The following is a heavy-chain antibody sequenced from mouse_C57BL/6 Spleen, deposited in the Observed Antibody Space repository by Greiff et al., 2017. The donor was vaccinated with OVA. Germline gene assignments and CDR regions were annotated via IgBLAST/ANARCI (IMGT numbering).Heavy chain of an antibody. V-gene: IGHV1-69*01. CDR3: ARSRDSSGPFAY. J-gene: IGHJ3*01. CDR1: GYTFTSYW. Sequence: VQLQQPGAELVMPGASVKLSCKASGYTFTSYWMHWVKQRPGQGLEWIGEIDPSDSYTNYNQKFKGKSTLTVDKSSSTAYMQLSSLTSEDSAVYYCARSRDSSGPFAYWGQGTLVTVSA. D-gene: IGHD3-2*02. CDR2: IDPSDSYT.